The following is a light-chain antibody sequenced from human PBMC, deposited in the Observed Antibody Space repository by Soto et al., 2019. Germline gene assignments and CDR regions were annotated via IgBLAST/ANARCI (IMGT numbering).Light chain of an antibody. V-gene: IGLV2-14*01. CDR3: SSYTSSDTYV. CDR2: EVS. Sequence: QAVVTQPASVSGSPGQSITISCTGTSSDVGGYNYVSWYQQHPGEAPKLMIYEVSNQPSGVSNRFSGSKSGNTASLTISGLQAEDEADYYCSSYTSSDTYVFGTGTKLTVL. J-gene: IGLJ1*01. CDR1: SSDVGGYNY.